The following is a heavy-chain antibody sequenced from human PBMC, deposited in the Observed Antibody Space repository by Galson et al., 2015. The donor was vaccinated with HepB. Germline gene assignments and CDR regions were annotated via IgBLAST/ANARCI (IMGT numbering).Heavy chain of an antibody. V-gene: IGHV1-18*01. D-gene: IGHD6-13*01. Sequence: SVKVSCKASGYTFTSYGINWVRQASGQGLEWMGWISAYNRNTNYAQNLQGRVTMTTDASTSTAYMELRSLRSDDTAVYYCARGDYSSSHYYMDVWGKGTTVTVSS. CDR3: ARGDYSSSHYYMDV. J-gene: IGHJ6*03. CDR2: ISAYNRNT. CDR1: GYTFTSYG.